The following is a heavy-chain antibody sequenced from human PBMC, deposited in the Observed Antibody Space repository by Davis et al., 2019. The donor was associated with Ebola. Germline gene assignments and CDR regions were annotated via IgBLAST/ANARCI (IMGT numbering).Heavy chain of an antibody. D-gene: IGHD6-6*01. CDR3: ARDGSSSPSLYYYGMDV. CDR2: TT. Sequence: TTYYADSVKGRFTISRDNSKNTLYLQMNSLRAEDTAVYYCARDGSSSPSLYYYGMDVWGQGTTVTVSS. V-gene: IGHV3-66*01. J-gene: IGHJ6*02.